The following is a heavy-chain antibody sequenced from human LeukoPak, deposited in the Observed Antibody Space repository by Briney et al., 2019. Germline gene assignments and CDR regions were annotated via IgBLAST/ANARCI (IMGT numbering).Heavy chain of an antibody. CDR3: AKESPVDFGVVIGEDY. Sequence: GGSLRLSCAASGFTYSSYAMSWVRQAPGKGLEWVSAISGSGGSTYYADSVKGRFTISRDNSKNTLYLQMNSLRAEDTAVYYCAKESPVDFGVVIGEDYWGQGTLVTVSS. CDR2: ISGSGGST. V-gene: IGHV3-23*01. J-gene: IGHJ4*02. D-gene: IGHD3-3*01. CDR1: GFTYSSYA.